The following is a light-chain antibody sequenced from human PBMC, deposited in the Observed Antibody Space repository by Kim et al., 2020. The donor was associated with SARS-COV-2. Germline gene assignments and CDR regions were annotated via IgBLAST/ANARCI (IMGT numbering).Light chain of an antibody. CDR3: HRYGGSPPHT. CDR2: SAS. J-gene: IGKJ2*01. Sequence: ETVLTQSPDTLSLSPGDRATISCRASQRVRSNFLAWYQQKPGQAPRLLIYSASSRARGVPDRFSGSGSGADFTLTINRLEPEDFAVYYCHRYGGSPPHTFGQGTKLEIK. V-gene: IGKV3-20*01. CDR1: QRVRSNF.